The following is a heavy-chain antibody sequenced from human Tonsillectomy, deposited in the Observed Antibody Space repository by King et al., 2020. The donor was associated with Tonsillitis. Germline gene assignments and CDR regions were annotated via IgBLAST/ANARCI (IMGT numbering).Heavy chain of an antibody. CDR3: AKDISGDWNERGLDY. CDR2: ISCNGGNL. CDR1: GFTFGAYA. Sequence: VQLVESGGGLVQPGRSLRLSCAASGFTFGAYAMHWVRQAPGEGLEWVSGISCNGGNLSYADSVKGRFTISRDNAENSLYLQMNSLRAEDTAFYSCAKDISGDWNERGLDYWGQGTLVTVSS. D-gene: IGHD1-1*01. V-gene: IGHV3-9*01. J-gene: IGHJ4*02.